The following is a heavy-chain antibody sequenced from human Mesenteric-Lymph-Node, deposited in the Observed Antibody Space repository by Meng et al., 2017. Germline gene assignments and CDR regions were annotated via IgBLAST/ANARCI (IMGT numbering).Heavy chain of an antibody. J-gene: IGHJ5*02. Sequence: GGSLRLSCVASGFTFSTYAMIWVRQPPGQGLEWVASISPTGGSLYYADSVKGRFSISRDNAKNSLSLEMNILRVEDTAVYYCARDHGFLNWFDPWGQGTLVTVSS. D-gene: IGHD2/OR15-2a*01. V-gene: IGHV3-21*06. CDR1: GFTFSTYA. CDR2: ISPTGGSL. CDR3: ARDHGFLNWFDP.